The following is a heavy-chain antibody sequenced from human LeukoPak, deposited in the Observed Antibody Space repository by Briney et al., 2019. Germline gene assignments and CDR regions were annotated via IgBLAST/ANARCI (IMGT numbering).Heavy chain of an antibody. CDR2: IKQDGSEK. V-gene: IGHV3-7*01. CDR3: ARPAGSGWPYDAFDI. D-gene: IGHD6-19*01. Sequence: GGSLRLSCAASRFTFSSCWMSWVRQAPGKGLEWVANIKQDGSEKYYVDSVKGRFTISRDNAKNSLYLQMNSLRAEDTAVYYCARPAGSGWPYDAFDIWGQGTMVTVSS. J-gene: IGHJ3*02. CDR1: RFTFSSCW.